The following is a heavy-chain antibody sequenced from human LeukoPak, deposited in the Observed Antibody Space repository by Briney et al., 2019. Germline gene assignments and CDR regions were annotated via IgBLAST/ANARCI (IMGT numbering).Heavy chain of an antibody. J-gene: IGHJ4*02. CDR2: INPNSGGT. CDR3: ARDSRVLWFGELLVEWYFDY. V-gene: IGHV1-2*06. D-gene: IGHD3-10*01. CDR1: RYTFTGYY. Sequence: ASVKVSCKASRYTFTGYYMHWVRQAPGQGLEWMGRINPNSGGTNYAQKFQGRVTMTRDTSISTAYMELSRLRSDDTAVYYCARDSRVLWFGELLVEWYFDYWGQGTLVTVCS.